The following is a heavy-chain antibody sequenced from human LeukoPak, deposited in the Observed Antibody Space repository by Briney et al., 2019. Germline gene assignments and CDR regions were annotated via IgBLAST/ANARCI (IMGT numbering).Heavy chain of an antibody. Sequence: PSETLSLTCTVSGASISSSSSYWGWIRQPPGKGLEWLGNIYSRGNTYYKPSLRSRVTISIDTSKNQFSLKLSSVTAADTAVYYCARAGGAAGRDAFDIWGQGTMVTVSS. D-gene: IGHD6-13*01. CDR3: ARAGGAAGRDAFDI. CDR1: GASISSSSSY. V-gene: IGHV4-39*07. CDR2: IYSRGNT. J-gene: IGHJ3*02.